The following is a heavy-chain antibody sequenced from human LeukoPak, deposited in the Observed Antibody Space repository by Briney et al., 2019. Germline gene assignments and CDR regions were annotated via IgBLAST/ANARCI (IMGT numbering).Heavy chain of an antibody. D-gene: IGHD4-11*01. Sequence: SETLSLTCTVSGGSISSGGYYWSWICQHPGKGLEWIGYIYYSGSTYYNPSLKSRVTISVDTSKNQFSLRLSSVTAADTAVYYCASLLYSNYLNYWGQGTLVTVSS. CDR1: GGSISSGGYY. CDR3: ASLLYSNYLNY. J-gene: IGHJ4*02. CDR2: IYYSGST. V-gene: IGHV4-31*03.